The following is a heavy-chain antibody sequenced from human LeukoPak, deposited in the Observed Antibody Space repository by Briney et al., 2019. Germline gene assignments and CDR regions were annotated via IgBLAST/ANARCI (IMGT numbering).Heavy chain of an antibody. V-gene: IGHV1-18*01. CDR2: ISGYNGNT. D-gene: IGHD4-17*01. Sequence: ASVKVSCKASGYTFTSYGISWVRQAPGQGLEWMGWISGYNGNTNYAQNLQGRVTMTTDTSTSTAYMELRSLRSDDTAVYYCARATVTNYYFDYWGQGTLVTVSS. J-gene: IGHJ4*02. CDR3: ARATVTNYYFDY. CDR1: GYTFTSYG.